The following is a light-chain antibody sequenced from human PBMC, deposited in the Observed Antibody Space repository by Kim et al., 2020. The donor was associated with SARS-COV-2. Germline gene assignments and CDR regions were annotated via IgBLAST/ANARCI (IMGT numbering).Light chain of an antibody. J-gene: IGKJ1*01. CDR1: QSVGSN. CDR2: GAS. CDR3: QLYNHWPLT. Sequence: VSPGERATLSCRASQSVGSNLAWYQQKPGQSPRLLIYGASTRATSVPDRFGGSGSGTEFTLTISSLQSEDFAIYYCQLYNHWPLTFGQGTKVDIK. V-gene: IGKV3-15*01.